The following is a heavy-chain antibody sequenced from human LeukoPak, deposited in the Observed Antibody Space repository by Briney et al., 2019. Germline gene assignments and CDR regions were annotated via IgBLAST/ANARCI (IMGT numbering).Heavy chain of an antibody. J-gene: IGHJ6*02. V-gene: IGHV3-66*01. CDR1: GFTVSSNY. Sequence: HPGGSLRLSCAASGFTVSSNYMSWVRQAPGKGLEWVSVIYSGGSTYYADSVKGRFTISRDNSKNALYLQMNSLRAEDTAVYYCARVLRFLEWSNYYYYGMDVWGQGTTVTVSS. CDR2: IYSGGST. CDR3: ARVLRFLEWSNYYYYGMDV. D-gene: IGHD3-3*01.